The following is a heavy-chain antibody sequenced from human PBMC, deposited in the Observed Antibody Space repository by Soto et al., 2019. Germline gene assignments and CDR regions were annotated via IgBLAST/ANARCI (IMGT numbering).Heavy chain of an antibody. CDR3: ARGDYNDYFDF. Sequence: QVQLQESGPGLVKPSQTLSLTCAVSGVSINTGGYSWNWIRQSPGKALEWMGHIYQSGSTYYKPSLKGRITISVDMSNNDFSLEVTSVTPADTAVYLCARGDYNDYFDFWGQGALVTVSS. CDR1: GVSINTGGYS. D-gene: IGHD4-4*01. CDR2: IYQSGST. J-gene: IGHJ4*02. V-gene: IGHV4-30-2*06.